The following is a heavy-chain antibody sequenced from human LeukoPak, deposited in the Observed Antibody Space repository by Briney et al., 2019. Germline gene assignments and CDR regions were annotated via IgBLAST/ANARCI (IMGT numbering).Heavy chain of an antibody. CDR2: ISSSSNYI. CDR3: TTDQNSSGWSQFDY. J-gene: IGHJ4*02. V-gene: IGHV3-21*03. CDR1: GFTFSTYT. Sequence: GGSLRLSCAASGFTFSTYTMNWVRQAPGKGLEWVSSISSSSNYIYYADSVKGRFTISRDNAKNSLYLQMNSLKTEDTAVYYCTTDQNSSGWSQFDYWGQGTLVTVSS. D-gene: IGHD6-19*01.